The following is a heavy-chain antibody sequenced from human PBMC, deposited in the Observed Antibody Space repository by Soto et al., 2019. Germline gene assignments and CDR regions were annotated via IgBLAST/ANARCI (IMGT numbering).Heavy chain of an antibody. J-gene: IGHJ4*02. CDR1: GYSFTNYY. CDR3: APSDNVVVAASSPVYVDY. V-gene: IGHV1-46*01. D-gene: IGHD2-15*01. CDR2: INPSGIST. Sequence: QVQLVQSGAEVKKPGASVKVSCKTSGYSFTNYYLHWVRQAPGQGLEWMGLINPSGISTSYAQKLQGRVTMTRDTSTSTVYMDLSSLRSEDTAVYYCAPSDNVVVAASSPVYVDYWGQGTLVTGSS.